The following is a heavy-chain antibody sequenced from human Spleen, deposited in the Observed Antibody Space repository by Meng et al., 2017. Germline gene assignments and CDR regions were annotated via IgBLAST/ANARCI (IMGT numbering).Heavy chain of an antibody. CDR3: AREAQYYYDSSGFSFGY. D-gene: IGHD3-22*01. CDR2: IIPIFGTA. J-gene: IGHJ4*02. CDR1: GGTFSSYA. V-gene: IGHV1-69*01. Sequence: QGQLVPSGDEVKKPGSLVKVSCTGSGGTFSSYAISWVRQAPGQGLEWMGGIIPIFGTANYAQKFQGRVTITADESTSTAYMELSSLRSEDTAVYYCAREAQYYYDSSGFSFGYWGQGTLVTVSS.